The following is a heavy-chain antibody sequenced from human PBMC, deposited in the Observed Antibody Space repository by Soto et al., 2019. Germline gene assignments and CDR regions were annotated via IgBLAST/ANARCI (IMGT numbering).Heavy chain of an antibody. CDR3: ARSPRVMVAAAPGPYYYGMDV. Sequence: ASVKVSCKASGYTFTSYYMHWVRQAPGQGLEWMGIINPSGGSTSYAQKFQGRVTMTRDTSTSTVYMELSSLRSEDTAVYYCARSPRVMVAAAPGPYYYGMDVWGQGTTVTVSS. CDR1: GYTFTSYY. J-gene: IGHJ6*02. D-gene: IGHD2-15*01. CDR2: INPSGGST. V-gene: IGHV1-46*01.